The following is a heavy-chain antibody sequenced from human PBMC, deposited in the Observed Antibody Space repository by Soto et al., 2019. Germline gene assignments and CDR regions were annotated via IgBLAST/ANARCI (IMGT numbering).Heavy chain of an antibody. CDR2: INHSGST. D-gene: IGHD5-12*01. V-gene: IGHV4-34*01. CDR3: AAGGGLPRYY. J-gene: IGHJ4*02. CDR1: GGSFSGYY. Sequence: SETLSLTCAVYGGSFSGYYLSWIRQPPGKGLEWIGEINHSGSTNYNPSLKSRVTISVDRSKNQFSLKLSSVTAADTAVYYCAAGGGLPRYYWGQGTLVTVSS.